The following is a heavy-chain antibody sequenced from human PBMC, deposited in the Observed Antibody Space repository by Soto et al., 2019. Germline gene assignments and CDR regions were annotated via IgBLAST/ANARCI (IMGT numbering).Heavy chain of an antibody. Sequence: ETLSLTCTVSGGSSSSYYWSWIRQPPGKGLEWIGHIYHSGSINYNPSLKSRVTISVDTSKSQFSLKLSSVTAADTAVYFCARGNYYDSSDFYFGMGTYFFDYWGQGTLVTVSS. CDR2: IYHSGSI. D-gene: IGHD3-22*01. CDR1: GGSSSSYY. J-gene: IGHJ4*01. V-gene: IGHV4-59*01. CDR3: ARGNYYDSSDFYFGMGTYFFDY.